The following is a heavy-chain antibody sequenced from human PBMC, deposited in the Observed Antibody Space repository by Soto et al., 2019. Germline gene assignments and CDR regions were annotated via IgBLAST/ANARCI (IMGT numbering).Heavy chain of an antibody. J-gene: IGHJ4*02. D-gene: IGHD3-16*02. Sequence: PSETLSLTCTVSGGSISSYYWSWIRQPPGKGPEWIGYIYYSGSTNYNPSLKSRVTISVDTSKNQFSLKLSSVTAADTAVYYCARLHLGELSRFDYWGQGTLVTVSS. CDR1: GGSISSYY. V-gene: IGHV4-59*01. CDR2: IYYSGST. CDR3: ARLHLGELSRFDY.